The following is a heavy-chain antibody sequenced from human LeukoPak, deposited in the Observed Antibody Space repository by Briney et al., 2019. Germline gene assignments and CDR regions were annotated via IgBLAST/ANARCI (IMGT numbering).Heavy chain of an antibody. V-gene: IGHV1-18*01. CDR1: GYTLTSYG. CDR3: ARTDIYDSSGPVGY. Sequence: GASVKVSCKASGYTLTSYGISWVRQAPGQGLEWMGWISAYNGNTNYAQKLQCRVTMTTDTSTSTAYMELRSLRSDDTAVYYCARTDIYDSSGPVGYWGQGTLVTVSS. J-gene: IGHJ4*02. CDR2: ISAYNGNT. D-gene: IGHD3-22*01.